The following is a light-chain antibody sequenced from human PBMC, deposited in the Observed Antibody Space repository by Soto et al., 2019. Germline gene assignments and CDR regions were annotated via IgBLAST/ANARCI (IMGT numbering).Light chain of an antibody. V-gene: IGKV3-11*01. Sequence: ETVLTQSPATLSLSPGDRATLSCRASESVRSYLAWYQQKPGQAPRLLIYNASQRATGIPARFSGSGSGTDFTLTVSSLEPEDFAIYYCQQRSDWEFTFGPGTRVDIK. J-gene: IGKJ3*01. CDR3: QQRSDWEFT. CDR1: ESVRSY. CDR2: NAS.